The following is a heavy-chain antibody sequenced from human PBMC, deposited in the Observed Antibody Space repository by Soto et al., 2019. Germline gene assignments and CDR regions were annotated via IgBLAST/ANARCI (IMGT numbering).Heavy chain of an antibody. D-gene: IGHD1-26*01. V-gene: IGHV3-23*01. Sequence: EVQLLESGGGLVQPGGSLRLSCAASGFTFSTYAMNWVRQAPGKGLEWVSTISGSGGSTYYADSVKGRFTISRDNSKNTVYLQTNSLRAEDTALYYCAKDLGSSGSYHGIYFDSWGQGTLVTVSS. CDR1: GFTFSTYA. CDR2: ISGSGGST. J-gene: IGHJ4*02. CDR3: AKDLGSSGSYHGIYFDS.